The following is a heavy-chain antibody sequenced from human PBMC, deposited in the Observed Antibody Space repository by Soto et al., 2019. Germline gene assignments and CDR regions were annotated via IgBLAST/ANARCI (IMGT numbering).Heavy chain of an antibody. Sequence: VQLVQSGAEVKKPGSSVKVSCKASGGIFSTYAISWLRQAPGQGLEWMGGIIPLFGTPNYAQGFQGRVTITADESTSTAYMELSRLRSEDTAVYYCARDRDDYGSGNYYNRIDFWGQGTLVTVSS. J-gene: IGHJ4*02. V-gene: IGHV1-69*01. CDR1: GGIFSTYA. D-gene: IGHD3-10*01. CDR2: IIPLFGTP. CDR3: ARDRDDYGSGNYYNRIDF.